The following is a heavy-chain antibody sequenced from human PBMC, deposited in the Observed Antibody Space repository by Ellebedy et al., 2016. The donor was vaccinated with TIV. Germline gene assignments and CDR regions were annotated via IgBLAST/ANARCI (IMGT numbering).Heavy chain of an antibody. CDR2: IYDSGST. D-gene: IGHD5-24*01. CDR1: GGSISNSY. J-gene: IGHJ4*02. V-gene: IGHV4-59*08. CDR3: ARLGDGYNAPFDY. Sequence: MPGGSLRLSCAVSGGSISNSYWSWIRQSPGKGLQWIGYIYDSGSTYYNPSLKSRVSISLDTSKNQFSLKLTSVTAADTAVYYCARLGDGYNAPFDYWGQGTLVTVSS.